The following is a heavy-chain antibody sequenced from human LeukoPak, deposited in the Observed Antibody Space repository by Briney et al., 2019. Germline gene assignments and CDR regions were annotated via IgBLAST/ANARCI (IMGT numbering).Heavy chain of an antibody. J-gene: IGHJ4*02. CDR3: ASRVGYCSSTSCPLDY. CDR2: IYHSWST. D-gene: IGHD2-2*03. Sequence: PSETLSLTCAVSGYSISSGYYWGWIRPPPGNGLAWIGSIYHSWSTYYNPSLKSRVTISVDTSKNQFSLKLSSVTAADTAVYYCASRVGYCSSTSCPLDYWGQGTLVTVSS. V-gene: IGHV4-38-2*01. CDR1: GYSISSGYY.